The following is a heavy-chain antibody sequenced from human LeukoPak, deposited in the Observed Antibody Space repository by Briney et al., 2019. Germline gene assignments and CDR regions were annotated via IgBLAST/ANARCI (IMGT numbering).Heavy chain of an antibody. D-gene: IGHD4-23*01. Sequence: GGSLRLSCAASGFTFSNAWMSWVRQAPGKGLEWVSYIGSSGSTIYYADSVKGRFTISRDNAKNSLYLQMNSLRAEDTAVYYCARALSRGARWFPSALDYWGQGTLVTVSS. CDR3: ARALSRGARWFPSALDY. V-gene: IGHV3-11*04. CDR2: IGSSGSTI. J-gene: IGHJ4*02. CDR1: GFTFSNAW.